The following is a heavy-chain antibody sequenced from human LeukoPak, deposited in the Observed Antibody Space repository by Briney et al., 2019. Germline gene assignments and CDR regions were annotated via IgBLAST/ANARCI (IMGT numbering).Heavy chain of an antibody. CDR3: ARAMRSSTSCYDY. D-gene: IGHD2-2*01. Sequence: PSETLSLTCTVSGGSISSGGYYCSWIRQPPGKGLEWIGYIYHSGSTYYNPSLKSRVTISVDRSKNQFSLKLSSVTAADTAVYYCARAMRSSTSCYDYWGQGTLVTVSS. J-gene: IGHJ4*02. CDR2: IYHSGST. V-gene: IGHV4-30-2*01. CDR1: GGSISSGGYY.